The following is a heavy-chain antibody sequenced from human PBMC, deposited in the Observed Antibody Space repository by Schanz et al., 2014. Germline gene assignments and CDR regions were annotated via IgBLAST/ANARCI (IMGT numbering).Heavy chain of an antibody. V-gene: IGHV3-9*01. D-gene: IGHD7-27*01. Sequence: EVQLVESGGGLVQPGGSLRLSCAASGFIFSNFAMEWVRQAPGKGLEWVSGISWNSGSIGYADSVKGRFTISRDNAKNSLYLQMNSLRAEDTALYYCAKYGGELGVSFEYWGQGTLVTVSS. CDR2: ISWNSGSI. CDR3: AKYGGELGVSFEY. CDR1: GFIFSNFA. J-gene: IGHJ4*02.